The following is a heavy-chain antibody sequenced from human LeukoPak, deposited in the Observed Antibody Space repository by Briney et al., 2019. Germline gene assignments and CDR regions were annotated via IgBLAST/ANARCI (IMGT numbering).Heavy chain of an antibody. J-gene: IGHJ6*03. CDR2: ISAYNGNT. CDR1: GYTFTSYG. Sequence: ASVKVSCKASGYTFTSYGISWVRQAPGQGLEWMGWISAYNGNTNYAQKLQGRVTMTTDTSTNTAYMELRSLRSDDTAVYYCASAGYCSSTSCYETYYYYYYMDVWGKGTTVTVSS. CDR3: ASAGYCSSTSCYETYYYYYYMDV. V-gene: IGHV1-18*01. D-gene: IGHD2-2*01.